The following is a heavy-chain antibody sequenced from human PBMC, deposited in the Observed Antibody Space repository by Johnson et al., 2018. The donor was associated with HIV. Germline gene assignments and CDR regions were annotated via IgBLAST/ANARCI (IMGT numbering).Heavy chain of an antibody. Sequence: VQLVEPGGGLAKPAWSPRLSCAASQFTLSRDNMNCVRQAPGNGLELVGQVNPNGGNPNLIESAKDRFNTSRTNAKNTLHLQMNSMKTEDTAVYDCTTDLVPAAKEPVVVGGAFDIWGQGTMVTVSS. CDR1: QFTLSRDN. CDR2: VNPNGGNP. V-gene: IGHV3-25*05. J-gene: IGHJ3*02. CDR3: TTDLVPAAKEPVVVGGAFDI. D-gene: IGHD2-2*01.